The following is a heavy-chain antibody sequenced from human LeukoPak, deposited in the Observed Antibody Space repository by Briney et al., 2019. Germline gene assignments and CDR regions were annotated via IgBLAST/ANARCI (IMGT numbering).Heavy chain of an antibody. CDR1: GGSFSGYY. CDR2: INHSGST. D-gene: IGHD2-15*01. CDR3: ARSPRRLGYCSGGSCYYYYGMDV. J-gene: IGHJ6*02. Sequence: PSETLSLTCAVYGGSFSGYYWSWIRQPPGKGLEWIGEINHSGSTNYNPSLRSRVTISVDTSKNQFSLKLSSVTVADTAVYYCARSPRRLGYCSGGSCYYYYGMDVWGQGTTVTVSS. V-gene: IGHV4-34*01.